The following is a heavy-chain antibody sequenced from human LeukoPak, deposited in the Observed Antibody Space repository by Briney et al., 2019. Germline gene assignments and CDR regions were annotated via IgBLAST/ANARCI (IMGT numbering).Heavy chain of an antibody. CDR2: IHTSGST. CDR3: ARAVLVATAWYLDY. Sequence: KTSETLPLTCTVSGGSISSYYWSWIRQPPGKGLEWIGYIHTSGSTNYNPSLKTRVTISADTSKSQFSLELNSVTAADTAVYYCARAVLVATAWYLDYWGQGTLVTVSS. V-gene: IGHV4-4*09. J-gene: IGHJ4*02. CDR1: GGSISSYY. D-gene: IGHD5-12*01.